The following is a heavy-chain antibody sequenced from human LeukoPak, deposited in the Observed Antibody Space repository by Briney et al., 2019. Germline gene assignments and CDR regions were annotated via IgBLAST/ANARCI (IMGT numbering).Heavy chain of an antibody. J-gene: IGHJ5*02. CDR2: TYYRSKWYN. V-gene: IGHV6-1*01. CDR3: ARVLIAAAGTSYWFDP. Sequence: SQTLSLTCAISGDSVSSNSAAWTWIRQSPSRGLEWLGRTYYRSKWYNDYAVSVKSRITINPDTSKNQFSLQLNSVTPEDTAVYYCARVLIAAAGTSYWFDPWGQGTLVTVSS. D-gene: IGHD6-13*01. CDR1: GDSVSSNSAA.